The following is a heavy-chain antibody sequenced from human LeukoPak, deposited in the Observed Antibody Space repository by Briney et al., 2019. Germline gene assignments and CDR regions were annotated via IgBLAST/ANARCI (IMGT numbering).Heavy chain of an antibody. V-gene: IGHV1-18*01. Sequence: ASVKVSCKASGYTFTSYGISWVRQAPGQGLEWMGWISAYNGNTNYAQKLQGRVTMTTDTSTSTAYMELSSLRSEDTAVYYCATRRPYCSSTSCYEINAFDIWGQGTMVTVSS. CDR2: ISAYNGNT. CDR3: ATRRPYCSSTSCYEINAFDI. CDR1: GYTFTSYG. J-gene: IGHJ3*02. D-gene: IGHD2-2*01.